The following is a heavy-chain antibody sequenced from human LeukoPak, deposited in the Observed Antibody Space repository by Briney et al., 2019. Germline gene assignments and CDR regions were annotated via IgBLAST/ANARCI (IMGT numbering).Heavy chain of an antibody. CDR3: ARRPRGYCSSTSCYSAFDY. Sequence: SETLSLTCAVYGGSFSGYYWTYIRQPPGKRLEWIGEINHSGSTNYNPSLKSRVTISVDTSKNQFSLKLSSVTAADTAVYYCARRPRGYCSSTSCYSAFDYWGQGTLVTVSS. CDR1: GGSFSGYY. D-gene: IGHD2-2*01. CDR2: INHSGST. V-gene: IGHV4-34*01. J-gene: IGHJ4*02.